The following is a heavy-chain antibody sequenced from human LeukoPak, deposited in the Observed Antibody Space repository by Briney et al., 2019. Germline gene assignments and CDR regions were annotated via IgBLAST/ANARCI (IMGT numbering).Heavy chain of an antibody. CDR2: IWYDGSNK. Sequence: GGSLRLSCAASGFTFSSYGMHWVRQAPGKGLEWVAVIWYDGSNKYYADSVKGRFTISRDNSKNTLYLQMNSLRAEDTAVYYCARGVMWFGELFDYYGMDVWGKGTTVTVSS. CDR3: ARGVMWFGELFDYYGMDV. J-gene: IGHJ6*04. CDR1: GFTFSSYG. V-gene: IGHV3-33*01. D-gene: IGHD3-10*01.